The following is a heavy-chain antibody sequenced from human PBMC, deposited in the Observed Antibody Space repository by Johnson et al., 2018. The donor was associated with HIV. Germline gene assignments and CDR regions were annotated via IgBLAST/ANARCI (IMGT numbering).Heavy chain of an antibody. D-gene: IGHD3-10*01. J-gene: IGHJ3*02. CDR1: GFTFSSYD. CDR2: IGTAGDT. CDR3: ARDRGAGHAFDI. V-gene: IGHV3-13*01. Sequence: VQLVESGGGVVQPGGSLRLSCAASGFTFSSYDMHWVRQATGKGLEWVSAIGTAGDTYYPGSVQGRFTISRENAKNSLYLQMNSLRAGDTAVYYCARDRGAGHAFDIWGQGTMVTVSS.